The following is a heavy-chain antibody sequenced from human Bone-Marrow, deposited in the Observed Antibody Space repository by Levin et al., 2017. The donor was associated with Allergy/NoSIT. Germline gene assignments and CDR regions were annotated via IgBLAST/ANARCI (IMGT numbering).Heavy chain of an antibody. CDR3: AKGFASSGWPYFDY. CDR1: GFTVSSFS. V-gene: IGHV3-23*01. Sequence: GGSLRLSCAASGFTVSSFSMSWVRQAPGKGLEWVSAISGSGGSTYYADSVKGRFTISRDTSKNTLNLQMNLLRAEHTALYYGAKGFASSGWPYFDYWGQGTLVTVAA. J-gene: IGHJ4*02. CDR2: ISGSGGST. D-gene: IGHD6-19*01.